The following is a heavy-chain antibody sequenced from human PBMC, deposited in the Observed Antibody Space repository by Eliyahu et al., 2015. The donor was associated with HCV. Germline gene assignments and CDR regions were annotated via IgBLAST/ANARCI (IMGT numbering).Heavy chain of an antibody. CDR2: ISSSGSNQ. J-gene: IGHJ5*02. CDR1: GFXFSSYE. D-gene: IGHD6-13*01. Sequence: XVQLVESGGGLVQPGGSLRXSCAASGFXFSSYEMNWVRQAPGKGLEWVSYISSSGSNQYYADSVKGRFTISRDNAKNSLYLQMNSLRADDTAVYXCARAHSSSYSWFDPWGQGTLVTVSS. CDR3: ARAHSSSYSWFDP. V-gene: IGHV3-48*03.